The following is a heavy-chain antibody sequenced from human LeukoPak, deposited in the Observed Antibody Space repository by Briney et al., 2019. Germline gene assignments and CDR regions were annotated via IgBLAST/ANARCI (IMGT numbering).Heavy chain of an antibody. V-gene: IGHV1-46*01. J-gene: IGHJ4*02. CDR2: INPSGGST. Sequence: ASVTVSCKASGYTFTSYYMHWVRQAPGQGLEWMGIINPSGGSTSYAQKFQGRVTMTRDTSTSTVYMELSSLRSEDTAVYYCARVFSSGSYARKALDYWGQGTLVTVSS. CDR1: GYTFTSYY. D-gene: IGHD1-26*01. CDR3: ARVFSSGSYARKALDY.